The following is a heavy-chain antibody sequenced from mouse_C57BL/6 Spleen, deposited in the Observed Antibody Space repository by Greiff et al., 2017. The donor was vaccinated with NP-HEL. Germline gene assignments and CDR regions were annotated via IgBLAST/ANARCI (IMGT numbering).Heavy chain of an antibody. D-gene: IGHD1-3*01. J-gene: IGHJ2*01. V-gene: IGHV1-18*01. CDR2: INPNNGGT. Sequence: EVQLQQSGPELVKPGASVKIPCKASGYTFTDYNLDWVKQSHGKSLEWIGDINPNNGGTIYNQKFKGKATLTVDKSSSTAYMGRRSLTSEDTAVSYSARFDNEEGDYWGQGTTVTVSA. CDR3: ARFDNEEGDY. CDR1: GYTFTDYN.